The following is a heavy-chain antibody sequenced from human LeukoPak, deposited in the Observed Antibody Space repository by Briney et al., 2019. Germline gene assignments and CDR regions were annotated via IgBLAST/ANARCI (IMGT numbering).Heavy chain of an antibody. CDR2: ISSNGGST. D-gene: IGHD2/OR15-2a*01. V-gene: IGHV3-64*01. CDR3: ARDLLYGYYYMDV. J-gene: IGHJ6*03. Sequence: GGSLRLSCAASGFTFSSYAMHWVRQAPGKGLEYVSTISSNGGSTYYANSVKGRFTISRDNSKNTLYLQMGSLRAEDMAVYYCARDLLYGYYYMDVWGKGTTVTVSS. CDR1: GFTFSSYA.